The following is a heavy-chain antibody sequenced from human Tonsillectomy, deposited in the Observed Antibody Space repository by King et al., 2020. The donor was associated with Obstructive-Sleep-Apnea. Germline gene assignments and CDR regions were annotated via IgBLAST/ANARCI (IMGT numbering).Heavy chain of an antibody. CDR2: INSDGSST. Sequence: VQLVESGGGLVQPGGSLRLSCAASGFTFSSYWMHWVRQVPGKGLVLVARINSDGSSTSYADAVKGRFTVSRDNAKNTLYLQVNSLRAEDTAVYYCARDPPDFIGGTSYYFDYWGQGSLVTVSS. J-gene: IGHJ4*02. V-gene: IGHV3-74*01. CDR1: GFTFSSYW. CDR3: ARDPPDFIGGTSYYFDY. D-gene: IGHD1-26*01.